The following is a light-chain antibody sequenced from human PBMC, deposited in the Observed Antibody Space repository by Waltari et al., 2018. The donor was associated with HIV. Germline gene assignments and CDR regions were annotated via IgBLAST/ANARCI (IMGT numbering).Light chain of an antibody. CDR1: QSILYSSDNRNY. Sequence: QSILYSSDNRNYLAWYQQKPRQPPRLLISWASTRESGVPDRFSGSGSGTDFALTISRLQAEDVAVYHCQQYLRSPPTFGGGTKVEIK. CDR2: WAS. J-gene: IGKJ4*01. CDR3: QQYLRSPPT. V-gene: IGKV4-1*01.